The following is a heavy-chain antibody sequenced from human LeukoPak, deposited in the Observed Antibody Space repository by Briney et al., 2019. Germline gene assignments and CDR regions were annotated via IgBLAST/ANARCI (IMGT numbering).Heavy chain of an antibody. CDR1: GGSISSGGYY. CDR2: IYYSGST. CDR3: ARCPLVRGVILPWFDP. D-gene: IGHD3-10*01. J-gene: IGHJ5*02. V-gene: IGHV4-31*03. Sequence: NSSETLSLTCTVSGGSISSGGYYWSWIRQHPGKGLEWIGYIYYSGSTYYNPSLKSRVSISVDTSKNQFSLKLSSVTAADTAVYYCARCPLVRGVILPWFDPWGQGTLVTVSS.